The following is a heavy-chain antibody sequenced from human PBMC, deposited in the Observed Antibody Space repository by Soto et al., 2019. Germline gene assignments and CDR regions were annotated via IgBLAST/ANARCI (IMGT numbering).Heavy chain of an antibody. CDR2: LYTDGTT. CDR1: GITVSHNY. Sequence: EVQLVESGGGLVQFGGSLRLSCEASGITVSHNYMSWVRQAPGKGLEWVSVLYTDGTTDYADYVKGRFTISRDNDKNTLYLHMNSLTAYDTAVYYCARVNSGCSPPWVYYCALDVWGQGTTVTVSS. D-gene: IGHD1-26*01. V-gene: IGHV3-66*01. CDR3: ARVNSGCSPPWVYYCALDV. J-gene: IGHJ6*02.